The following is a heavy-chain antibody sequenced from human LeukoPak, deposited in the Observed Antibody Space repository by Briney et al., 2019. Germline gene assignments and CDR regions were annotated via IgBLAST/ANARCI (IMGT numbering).Heavy chain of an antibody. CDR3: ARGGNTHGLPILLDD. CDR2: MFYNGNT. CDR1: GGSISSYY. D-gene: IGHD1-26*01. J-gene: IGHJ4*02. Sequence: SETLSLTCTVSGGSISSYYWNWIRHAPGKGLEWIGYMFYNGNTEYNPSLKSRVTLSMDTSTSQFSLKLTSVTAADTAVYYCARGGNTHGLPILLDDWGQGTLVTVSS. V-gene: IGHV4-59*01.